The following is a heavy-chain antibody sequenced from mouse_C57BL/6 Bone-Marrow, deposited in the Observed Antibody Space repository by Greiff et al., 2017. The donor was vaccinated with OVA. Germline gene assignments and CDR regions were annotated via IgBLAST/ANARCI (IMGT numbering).Heavy chain of an antibody. V-gene: IGHV5-4*03. Sequence: EVKLVESGGGLVKPGGSLKLSCAASGFTFSSYAMSWVRQTPEKRLEWVATISDGGSYTYYPDNVKGRFTFSRDNAKNNLYLQLSHLKSEDTAMYYCARGDYDAMDYWGQGTSVTVSS. CDR3: ARGDYDAMDY. J-gene: IGHJ4*01. CDR1: GFTFSSYA. CDR2: ISDGGSYT.